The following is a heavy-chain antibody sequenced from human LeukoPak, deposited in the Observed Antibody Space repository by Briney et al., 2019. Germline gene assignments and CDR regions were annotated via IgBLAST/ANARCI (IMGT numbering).Heavy chain of an antibody. CDR3: ARDSSSSSGLFDY. J-gene: IGHJ4*02. D-gene: IGHD6-6*01. Sequence: GASVKVSCKASGYTFTSYGISWVRQAPGQGLEWMGGIIPIFGTANYAQKFQGRVTITADESTSTAYMELSSLRSEDTAVYYCARDSSSSSGLFDYWGQGTLVTVSS. V-gene: IGHV1-69*13. CDR2: IIPIFGTA. CDR1: GYTFTSYG.